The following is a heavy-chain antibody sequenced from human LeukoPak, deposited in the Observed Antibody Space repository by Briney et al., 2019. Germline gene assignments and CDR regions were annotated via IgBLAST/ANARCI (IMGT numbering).Heavy chain of an antibody. CDR2: IKSKTDGGTT. CDR3: TTDWSKVISTGVEMATIRSY. D-gene: IGHD5-24*01. CDR1: GFTFSNAW. J-gene: IGHJ4*02. V-gene: IGHV3-15*01. Sequence: GGSLRLSCAASGFTFSNAWMSWVRQAPGKGLEWVGRIKSKTDGGTTDYAAPVKGRFTISRDDSKNTLYLQVNSLKTEDTAVYYCTTDWSKVISTGVEMATIRSYWGQGTLVTVSS.